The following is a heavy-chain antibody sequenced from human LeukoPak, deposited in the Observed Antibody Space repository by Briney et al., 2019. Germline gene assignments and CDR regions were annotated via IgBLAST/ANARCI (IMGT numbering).Heavy chain of an antibody. CDR3: ARDLVVPAATAALYYYYGMDV. J-gene: IGHJ6*04. D-gene: IGHD2-2*01. V-gene: IGHV3-53*01. Sequence: GGSLRLSCAASGFTVSSTYMSWVRQAPGKGLEWVSVIYSGGSTYYADSVKGRFTISRDNSKNTLYLQMNSLRAEDTAVYYCARDLVVPAATAALYYYYGMDVWGKGTTVTVSS. CDR2: IYSGGST. CDR1: GFTVSSTY.